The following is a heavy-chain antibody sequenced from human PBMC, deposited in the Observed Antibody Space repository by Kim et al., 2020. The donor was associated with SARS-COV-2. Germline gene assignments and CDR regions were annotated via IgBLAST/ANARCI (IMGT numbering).Heavy chain of an antibody. CDR2: ISGSGGST. CDR3: AKDRGGYDFGLHPSDY. V-gene: IGHV3-23*01. Sequence: GGSLRLSCAASGFTFSSYAMSWVRQAPGKGLEWVSAISGSGGSTYYADSVKGRFTISRDNSKNTLYLQMNSLRAEDTAVYYCAKDRGGYDFGLHPSDYWGQGTLVTVSS. D-gene: IGHD5-12*01. J-gene: IGHJ4*02. CDR1: GFTFSSYA.